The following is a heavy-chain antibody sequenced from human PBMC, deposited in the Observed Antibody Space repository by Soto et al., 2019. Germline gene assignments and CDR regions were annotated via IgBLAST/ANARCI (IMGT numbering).Heavy chain of an antibody. CDR3: ARLDSRGFFDS. V-gene: IGHV4-59*08. CDR1: GGSISSYY. D-gene: IGHD3-22*01. J-gene: IGHJ4*02. Sequence: QVQLQESGPGLVKPSETLSLTCTVSGGSISSYYWSWIRQPPGKGLEWIGYIYYSGSTNYSPSLKSRITLSVDTSKTQFSLKLSSVTAADTAVYYCARLDSRGFFDSWGQGTLVTVSS. CDR2: IYYSGST.